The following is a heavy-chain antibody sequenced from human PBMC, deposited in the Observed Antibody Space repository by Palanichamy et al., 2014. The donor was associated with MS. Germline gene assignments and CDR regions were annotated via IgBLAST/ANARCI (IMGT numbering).Heavy chain of an antibody. Sequence: EVHLVESGGGLVRPGGSLRLSCAASGFTFSTYWMHWVRHAPGKGLVWVSRINSDGSATTYADSVKGRFTISRDNAKNTLYLQMNSLRAEDTAVYYCARDYRSTSGQTVDYWGQGTLVAVSS. V-gene: IGHV3-74*03. D-gene: IGHD2/OR15-2a*01. CDR3: ARDYRSTSGQTVDY. CDR1: GFTFSTYW. J-gene: IGHJ4*02. CDR2: INSDGSAT.